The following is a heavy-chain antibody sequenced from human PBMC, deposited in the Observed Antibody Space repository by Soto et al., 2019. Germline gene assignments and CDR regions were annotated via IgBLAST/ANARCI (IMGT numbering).Heavy chain of an antibody. J-gene: IGHJ6*02. Sequence: VQLVQSGAEVKKPGASVKVSCKASGYNFTGYYMHWVRQAPGQGLGWMGWINPNSGGTNYAQKFQGCVTMTRDTSISTAYMELSRLRSADTAVYYCASGSVVDTAMVVFGMDVWGQGTTVAVSS. CDR1: GYNFTGYY. CDR3: ASGSVVDTAMVVFGMDV. D-gene: IGHD5-18*01. V-gene: IGHV1-2*04. CDR2: INPNSGGT.